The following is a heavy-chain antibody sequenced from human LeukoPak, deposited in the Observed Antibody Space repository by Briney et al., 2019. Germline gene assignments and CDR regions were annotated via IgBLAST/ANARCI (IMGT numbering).Heavy chain of an antibody. J-gene: IGHJ3*02. CDR1: GGSFSGYY. CDR2: INHSGST. CDR3: AGGIVLRKLRGGGWQKDAFDI. V-gene: IGHV4-34*01. Sequence: SSETLSLTCAVYGGSFSGYYWSWIRQPPGKGLEWIGEINHSGSTNYNPSLKSRVTISVDTSKNQFSLKLSSVTAADTAVYYCAGGIVLRKLRGGGWQKDAFDIWGQGTMVTVSS. D-gene: IGHD6-19*01.